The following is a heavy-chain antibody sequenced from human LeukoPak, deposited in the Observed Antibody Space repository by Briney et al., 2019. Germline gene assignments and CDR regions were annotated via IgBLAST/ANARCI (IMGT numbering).Heavy chain of an antibody. CDR3: ARVQGDGYTDRRGIDY. V-gene: IGHV4-39*07. D-gene: IGHD5-24*01. CDR2: IYYSGRT. J-gene: IGHJ4*02. Sequence: PSETLSLTCTVSYGSISDISYYWGWIRQPPGKGLEWIGSIYYSGRTYYNSSLKSRVTISVDTSKNQFSLKVTSVTAADTAVYYCARVQGDGYTDRRGIDYWGQGTLVTVSS. CDR1: YGSISDISYY.